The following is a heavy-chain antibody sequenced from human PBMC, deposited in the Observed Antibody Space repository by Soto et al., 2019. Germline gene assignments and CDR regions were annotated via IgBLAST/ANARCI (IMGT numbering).Heavy chain of an antibody. J-gene: IGHJ4*02. V-gene: IGHV4-34*01. CDR1: GGSFSGYS. CDR3: ARDKITGLFDY. Sequence: QVQLQQWGAGLLKPSETLSLTCAVYGGSFSGYSWTWIRQPPGTGLEWIGEINHSGSTNYNPSLKSRVIISVDTSKNQFSLKLTSVTAADTAVSYCARDKITGLFDYWGQGTLVTVSS. CDR2: INHSGST. D-gene: IGHD2-8*02.